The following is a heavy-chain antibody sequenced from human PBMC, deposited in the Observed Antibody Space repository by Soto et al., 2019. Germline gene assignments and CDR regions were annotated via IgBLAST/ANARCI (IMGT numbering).Heavy chain of an antibody. CDR1: GDTFTTYD. V-gene: IGHV1-8*01. CDR3: ARARASGSYYLLDY. CDR2: INPNSGNI. J-gene: IGHJ4*02. D-gene: IGHD3-10*01. Sequence: GASVKVSCKASGDTFTTYDINWMRQATGHGLEWMGWINPNSGNIGNAQRFQGRVTMTRDTAIRTAYMEVSSLRSDDTAVYYCARARASGSYYLLDYWGQGTLVTVSS.